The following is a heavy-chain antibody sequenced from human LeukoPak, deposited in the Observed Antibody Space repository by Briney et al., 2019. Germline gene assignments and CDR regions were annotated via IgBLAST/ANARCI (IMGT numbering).Heavy chain of an antibody. J-gene: IGHJ4*02. CDR2: IYTSGST. V-gene: IGHV4-4*07. CDR3: ARGPEAGISSSWDAVFDY. D-gene: IGHD6-13*01. CDR1: GGSISSYY. Sequence: SETLSLTCTVSGGSISSYYWSWIRQPAGKGLEWIGRIYTSGSTNYSPSLKSRVTMSVDTSKNQFSLKLSSVTAADTAVYYCARGPEAGISSSWDAVFDYWGQGTLVTVSS.